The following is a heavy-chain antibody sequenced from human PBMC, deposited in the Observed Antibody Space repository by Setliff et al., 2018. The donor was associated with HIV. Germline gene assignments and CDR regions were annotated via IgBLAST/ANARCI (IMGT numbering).Heavy chain of an antibody. J-gene: IGHJ5*01. D-gene: IGHD3-22*01. CDR2: IDSGSETK. CDR1: GFTFSGSD. V-gene: IGHV3-48*04. CDR3: AREGSSGYTGWFDS. Sequence: GGSLSLSCEASGFTFSGSDTNWVRLVPGKGLEWVSYIDSGSETKYYAHSVKGRFSISRDNSRNALFLQMNNLGVDDTAVYYCAREGSSGYTGWFDSWGQGTQVTVSS.